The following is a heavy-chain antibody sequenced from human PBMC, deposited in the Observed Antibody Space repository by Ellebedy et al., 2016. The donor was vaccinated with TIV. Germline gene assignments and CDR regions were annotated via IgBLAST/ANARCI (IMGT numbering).Heavy chain of an antibody. CDR3: AVLLVGAIG. J-gene: IGHJ4*02. V-gene: IGHV1-2*02. CDR1: GYTFTSYY. D-gene: IGHD1-26*01. Sequence: ASVKVSXXASGYTFTSYYLHWVRQAPGQGFEWMGWINPNSGVTNYAQKFQGSVTLTRDRSISTAYMELNSLRSDDTAVYFCAVLLVGAIGWGQGTRVTVSS. CDR2: INPNSGVT.